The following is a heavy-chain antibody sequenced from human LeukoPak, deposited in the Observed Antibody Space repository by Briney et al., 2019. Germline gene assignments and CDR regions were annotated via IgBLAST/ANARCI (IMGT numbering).Heavy chain of an antibody. J-gene: IGHJ4*02. CDR3: ATDTSYSWYDTFGEY. V-gene: IGHV1-18*01. CDR1: GYTFTSYG. D-gene: IGHD6-13*01. Sequence: ASVKVSCKASGYTFTSYGISWVRQAPGQGLEWMGWISASNGNTDYAQKFQGRVTMTTDTSTTTAYMELRSLRSDDTAVYYCATDTSYSWYDTFGEYRGKGTLVTVSS. CDR2: ISASNGNT.